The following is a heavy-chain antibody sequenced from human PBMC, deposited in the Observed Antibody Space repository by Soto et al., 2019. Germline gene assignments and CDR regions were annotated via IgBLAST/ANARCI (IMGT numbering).Heavy chain of an antibody. Sequence: EVQLVESGGGLVQPGGSLRLSCAASGFTFSSYWMHWVRQAPGKGLVWVSRINSDGSSTTYADSVKGRFTISRDNAKNTLYLQMNSLRAEDTAVYYCVRVPTGGYSLSLYDYWGQGTLVTVSS. D-gene: IGHD2-15*01. CDR2: INSDGSST. CDR3: VRVPTGGYSLSLYDY. J-gene: IGHJ4*02. CDR1: GFTFSSYW. V-gene: IGHV3-74*01.